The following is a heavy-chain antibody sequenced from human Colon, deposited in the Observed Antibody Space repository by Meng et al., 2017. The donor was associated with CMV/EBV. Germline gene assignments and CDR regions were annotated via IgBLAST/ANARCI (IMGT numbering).Heavy chain of an antibody. CDR1: GGTFATAT. CDR3: ARGKQAGFDL. CDR2: IIPMFGSP. Sequence: QGQLVQAWAEVKKPGSSVKGSCKASGGTFATATFNWVRQAPGQGLEWMGGIIPMFGSPSYSQKFRGRVTITADELEVNSLRSEDTAVYYRARGKQAGFDLWGQGTLVTVSS. D-gene: IGHD6-13*01. V-gene: IGHV1-69*12. J-gene: IGHJ5*02.